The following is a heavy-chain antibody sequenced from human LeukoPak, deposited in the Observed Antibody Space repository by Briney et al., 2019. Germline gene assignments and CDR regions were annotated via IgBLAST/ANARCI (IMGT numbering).Heavy chain of an antibody. V-gene: IGHV4-59*01. CDR1: GGSISSYY. J-gene: IGHJ4*02. D-gene: IGHD5/OR15-5a*01. CDR3: ARDSDSVHSPFTY. Sequence: SETLSLICTVSGGSISSYYWSWIRQPPGKGLEWIGYIYYSGSTNYNPSLQSRVTISVDTSKNQFSLKLSSVTAADTAVYYCARDSDSVHSPFTYWGQGTLVTVSA. CDR2: IYYSGST.